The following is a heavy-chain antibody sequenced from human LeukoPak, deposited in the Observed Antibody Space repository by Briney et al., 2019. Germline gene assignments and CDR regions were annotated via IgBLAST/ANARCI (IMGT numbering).Heavy chain of an antibody. CDR1: GFTFSSYG. V-gene: IGHV3-15*01. D-gene: IGHD3-3*01. J-gene: IGHJ1*01. CDR2: IRSKTDGGTT. Sequence: GGSLRLSCAASGFTFSSYGMHWVRQAPGKGLEWVGRIRSKTDGGTTDYAVSVQGRFTISRDDSKNTLYLQMSSLKTEDTAVYYCAKHIYGVVSIQQWGQGTLVTVSS. CDR3: AKHIYGVVSIQQ.